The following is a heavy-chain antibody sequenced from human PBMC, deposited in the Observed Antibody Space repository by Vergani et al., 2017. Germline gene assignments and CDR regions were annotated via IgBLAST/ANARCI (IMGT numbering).Heavy chain of an antibody. J-gene: IGHJ6*02. CDR2: IIPNFDTT. D-gene: IGHD3-10*01. Sequence: QIQLLQSGAEVKKPGSSVKVSCKLSGATFSSQAFSWVRQAPGQGLEWIGRIIPNFDTTMYAQKFQGRVTITADESTSTAYMELSSLRSEDTAVYYCATPKHMVRGRYGMDVWGQGTTVTVSS. CDR1: GATFSSQA. CDR3: ATPKHMVRGRYGMDV. V-gene: IGHV1-69*13.